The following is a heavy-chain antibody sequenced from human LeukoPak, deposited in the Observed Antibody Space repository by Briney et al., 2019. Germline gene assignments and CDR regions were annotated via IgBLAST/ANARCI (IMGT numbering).Heavy chain of an antibody. CDR3: AKDRSSGSPDDYFDY. Sequence: GGSLRLSCAASGFTFSSYGMHWVRQAPGKGLEWVAVISYDGSNKYYADSVKGRFTISRDNSKNTLYLQMNSLRAEDTAVYYCAKDRSSGSPDDYFDYWGQGTLVTVSS. J-gene: IGHJ4*02. D-gene: IGHD1-26*01. CDR2: ISYDGSNK. V-gene: IGHV3-30*18. CDR1: GFTFSSYG.